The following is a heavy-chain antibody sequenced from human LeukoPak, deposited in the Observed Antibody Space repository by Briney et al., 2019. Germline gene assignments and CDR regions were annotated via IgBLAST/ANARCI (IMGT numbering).Heavy chain of an antibody. V-gene: IGHV3-20*04. Sequence: GGSLRLSCAASGFSFYDYGMSWVRPAPGTGLEWVSGINWNGGSTGYADSVKGRFTISRDNAKNSPYLQMNSLRAEDTAVYYCAELGITMIGGVWGKGTTVTISP. CDR3: AELGITMIGGV. CDR1: GFSFYDYG. D-gene: IGHD3-10*02. CDR2: INWNGGST. J-gene: IGHJ6*04.